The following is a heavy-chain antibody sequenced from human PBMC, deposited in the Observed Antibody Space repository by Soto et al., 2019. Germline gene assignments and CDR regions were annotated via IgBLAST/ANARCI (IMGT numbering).Heavy chain of an antibody. D-gene: IGHD3-10*01. Sequence: GESLKISCKGSGYSFTSYWIGWVRQMPGKGLEWMGIIYPGDSDTRYSPSFQGQVTISTDKSISTAYLQWSSLKASDTAMYYCARLWFGELNSGRYYYYGMDVWGQGTTVTVSS. CDR2: IYPGDSDT. J-gene: IGHJ6*02. V-gene: IGHV5-51*01. CDR1: GYSFTSYW. CDR3: ARLWFGELNSGRYYYYGMDV.